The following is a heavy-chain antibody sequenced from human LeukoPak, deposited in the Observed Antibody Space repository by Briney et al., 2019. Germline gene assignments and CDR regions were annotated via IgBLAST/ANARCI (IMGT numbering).Heavy chain of an antibody. D-gene: IGHD6-13*01. CDR2: IYYSGST. CDR3: ARHRPQQLVLEGYYGMDV. J-gene: IGHJ6*02. CDR1: GGSISSYY. V-gene: IGHV4-59*08. Sequence: SGTLSLTCTVSGGSISSYYWSWIRQPPGKGLEWIGYIYYSGSTNYNPSLKSRVTISVDTSKNQFSLKLSSVTAADTAVYYCARHRPQQLVLEGYYGMDVWGQGTTVTVSS.